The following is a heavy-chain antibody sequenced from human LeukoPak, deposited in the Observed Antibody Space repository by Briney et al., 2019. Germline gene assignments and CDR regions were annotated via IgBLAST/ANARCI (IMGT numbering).Heavy chain of an antibody. V-gene: IGHV3-23*01. D-gene: IGHD3-22*01. J-gene: IGHJ5*02. CDR1: GFTFDDYA. CDR3: AKCPTYYYDSSGSNWFDP. Sequence: GGSLRLSCAASGFTFDDYAMHWVRQAPGKGLEWVSGISGSGGSTHYVDSVKGRFTISRDNSKNTLYLQMNSLRAEDTAVYYCAKCPTYYYDSSGSNWFDPWGQGTLVTVSS. CDR2: ISGSGGST.